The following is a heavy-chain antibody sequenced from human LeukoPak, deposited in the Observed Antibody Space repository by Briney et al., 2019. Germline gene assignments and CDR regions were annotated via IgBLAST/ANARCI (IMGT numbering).Heavy chain of an antibody. V-gene: IGHV4-4*02. Sequence: PSETLSLTCAVSGGSISSSNWWSWVRQPPGKGLEWIGEIYHCGSTNYNPSLKSRVTISVDKSKNQFSLKLSSVTAADTAVYYCARAKPWWWPLDYWGQGTLVTVSS. J-gene: IGHJ4*02. CDR3: ARAKPWWWPLDY. D-gene: IGHD2-8*02. CDR1: GGSISSSNW. CDR2: IYHCGST.